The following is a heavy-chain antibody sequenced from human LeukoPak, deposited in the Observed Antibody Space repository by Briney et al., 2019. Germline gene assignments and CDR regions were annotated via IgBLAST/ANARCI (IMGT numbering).Heavy chain of an antibody. V-gene: IGHV3-11*03. CDR2: ISSSSSYT. J-gene: IGHJ4*02. D-gene: IGHD6-13*01. CDR1: GFTVSDYY. Sequence: GGSLRLSCAAFGFTVSDYYMSWIRQAPGKGLEWVSYISSSSSYTKYADSVKGRFTISRDSAKNSLYLQMNSLRAEDTAVYYCARQYIATAGTGGDSWGQGTLVTVSS. CDR3: ARQYIATAGTGGDS.